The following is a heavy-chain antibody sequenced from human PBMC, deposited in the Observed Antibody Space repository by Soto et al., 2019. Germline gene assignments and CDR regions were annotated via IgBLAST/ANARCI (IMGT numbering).Heavy chain of an antibody. CDR1: GGTFSSYA. CDR3: ARSDGVVVITYYYYGMDV. J-gene: IGHJ6*02. D-gene: IGHD3-22*01. V-gene: IGHV1-69*13. Sequence: GASVKVSCKASGGTFSSYAISWVRQAPGQGLEWMGGIIPIFGTANYAQKFQGRVTITADESTSTAYMELSSLRSEDTAVYYCARSDGVVVITYYYYGMDVWGQGTTVTVSS. CDR2: IIPIFGTA.